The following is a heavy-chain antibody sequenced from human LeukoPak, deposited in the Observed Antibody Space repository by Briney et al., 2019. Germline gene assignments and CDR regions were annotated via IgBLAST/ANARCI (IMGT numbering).Heavy chain of an antibody. CDR2: IYPGDSDT. J-gene: IGHJ6*02. D-gene: IGHD2-15*01. CDR3: ARQEGHCSAGSCRPMDV. V-gene: IGHV5-51*01. CDR1: GYSVTSYW. Sequence: GESLKISCKGSGYSVTSYWIGWVRQMPGKGLEWMGIIYPGDSDTRYSPSFQGQVTISADKSIGTAYLQWSTLKASDTAMYYCARQEGHCSAGSCRPMDVWGQGTTVTVS.